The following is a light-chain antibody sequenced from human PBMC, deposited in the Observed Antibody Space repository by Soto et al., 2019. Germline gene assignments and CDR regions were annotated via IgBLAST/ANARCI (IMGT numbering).Light chain of an antibody. Sequence: QSALTQPASVSGSPGQSITISCTGTARDIGAYNYVSWYQQHPGKAPKLIIHGVTHRPSGVSTRFSASKSAYTASLTISGLQAEDEADYYCSSFTTNYFYVFGPGTKLTVL. CDR1: ARDIGAYNY. J-gene: IGLJ1*01. CDR2: GVT. CDR3: SSFTTNYFYV. V-gene: IGLV2-14*01.